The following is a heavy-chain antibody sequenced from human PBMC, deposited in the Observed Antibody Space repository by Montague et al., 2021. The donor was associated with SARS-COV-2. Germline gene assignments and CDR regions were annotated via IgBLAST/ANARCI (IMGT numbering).Heavy chain of an antibody. CDR2: INPADSRA. V-gene: IGHV5-10-1*01. CDR1: GYDFTTYW. CDR3: SRSQHCGSDCYLDY. J-gene: IGHJ4*02. D-gene: IGHD2-21*02. Sequence: QPGAEVKKSGESLRISCRAPGYDFTTYWISWVRQMPGKGLEWIGRINPADSRADYGPSLQGQVTMSVDRSITTAYLPWSSLKASDTAIYYCSRSQHCGSDCYLDYWGQGSLVTVSS.